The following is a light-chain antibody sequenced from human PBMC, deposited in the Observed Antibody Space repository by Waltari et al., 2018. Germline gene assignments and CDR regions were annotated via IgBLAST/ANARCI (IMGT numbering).Light chain of an antibody. J-gene: IGKJ4*01. CDR3: QQRSDWLT. CDR2: DAS. V-gene: IGKV3-11*01. CDR1: QNVNNF. Sequence: EIVLTQSPATLSLSPGERATLACRASQNVNNFLNWYQQKPGQAPRLLIYDASNRPTGVPDRFSGSGSGTDFTLTISRLEPEDFGVYYCQQRSDWLTFGGGTKVEI.